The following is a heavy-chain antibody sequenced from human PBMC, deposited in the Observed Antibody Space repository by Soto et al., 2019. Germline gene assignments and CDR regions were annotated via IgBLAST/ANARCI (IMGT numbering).Heavy chain of an antibody. CDR1: GDSISSGGYY. D-gene: IGHD6-13*01. CDR3: ASHSPSYYFGMDV. CDR2: IYYNGNT. J-gene: IGHJ6*02. Sequence: SETLSLTCTVSGDSISSGGYYWSWIRQHPGKGLEWIGYIYYNGNTYYNPSLESRVTISVDMSENQFSLKLSSVTAADTAMYYCASHSPSYYFGMDVWGQGTTVTVSS. V-gene: IGHV4-31*03.